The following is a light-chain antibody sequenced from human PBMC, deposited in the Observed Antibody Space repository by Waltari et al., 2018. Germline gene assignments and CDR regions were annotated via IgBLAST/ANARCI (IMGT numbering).Light chain of an antibody. J-gene: IGLJ3*02. CDR3: QTGGHGNWV. Sequence: QLVLTQSPSASASLGASVKLTCTRSSWHSSNVIAWLKQQPEKGPWYLMKVNSDGSHTKGDEIPDRFSGSSSGAERYLTISSVQPEDEAYYYCQTGGHGNWVFGGGTKLTVL. CDR2: VNSDGSH. CDR1: SWHSSNV. V-gene: IGLV4-69*01.